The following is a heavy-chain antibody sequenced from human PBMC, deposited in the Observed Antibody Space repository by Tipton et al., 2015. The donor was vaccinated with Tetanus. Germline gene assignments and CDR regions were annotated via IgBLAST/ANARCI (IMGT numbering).Heavy chain of an antibody. D-gene: IGHD4-17*01. CDR1: GGSISSGGFF. CDR2: VYYSGST. Sequence: TLSLTCTVSGGSISSGGFFWNWIRQFPGKGLEWIGYVYYSGSTFYNPSLKSRVTISVDTSKNQFSLTLTSVTAADTAVYYCARGGDPGYFDFWGQGILVTVSS. V-gene: IGHV4-31*03. CDR3: ARGGDPGYFDF. J-gene: IGHJ4*02.